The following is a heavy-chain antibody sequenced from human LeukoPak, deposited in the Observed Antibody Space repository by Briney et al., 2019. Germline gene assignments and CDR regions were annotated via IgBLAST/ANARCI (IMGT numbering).Heavy chain of an antibody. J-gene: IGHJ6*02. CDR3: AGMGGYSYGPTPSDYYYYGMDV. CDR2: FYNSGRS. D-gene: IGHD5-18*01. Sequence: PSETLSLTCTVSDDSISDYYRGWIRQPPGKGLEWIGYFYNSGRSTYNPSLKSRVTISVDTSKNQFSLKLSSVTAADTAVYYCAGMGGYSYGPTPSDYYYYGMDVWGQGTTVTVSS. V-gene: IGHV4-59*01. CDR1: DDSISDYY.